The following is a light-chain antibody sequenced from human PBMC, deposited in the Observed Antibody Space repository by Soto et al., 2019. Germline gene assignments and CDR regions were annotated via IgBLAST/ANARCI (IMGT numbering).Light chain of an antibody. CDR2: AAS. V-gene: IGKV1-39*01. Sequence: DIQMTQSPSSLSASVGDRVTITCRASQGIRNYLNWYQQKPGKAPKLLIYAASSLQSGVPSRFSGSGSGTDFTLTISRLQPEGSASYFCQQSSSAPLTFGGGTKVEIK. J-gene: IGKJ4*01. CDR3: QQSSSAPLT. CDR1: QGIRNY.